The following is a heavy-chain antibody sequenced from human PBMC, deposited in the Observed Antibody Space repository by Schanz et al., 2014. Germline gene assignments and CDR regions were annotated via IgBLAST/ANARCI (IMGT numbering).Heavy chain of an antibody. J-gene: IGHJ4*02. CDR1: GFTFSGSV. V-gene: IGHV3-7*01. CDR3: VRIYSGYSGGYLDY. CDR2: IKHDGGEK. D-gene: IGHD5-12*01. Sequence: EVQLVESGGGLVQPGGSLRLSCVASGFTFSGSVMHWVRQAPGKGLEWVANIKHDGGEKYYVDSLKGRFTISRDNAKNSLYLQMSSLRAEDTAVYYCVRIYSGYSGGYLDYWGQGTLVTVSS.